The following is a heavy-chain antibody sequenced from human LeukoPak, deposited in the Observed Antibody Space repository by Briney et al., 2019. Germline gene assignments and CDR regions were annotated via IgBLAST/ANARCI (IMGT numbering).Heavy chain of an antibody. CDR1: GYSFTRYW. CDR2: IYPGDSDT. J-gene: IGHJ4*02. D-gene: IGHD4-17*01. Sequence: KAGESLKISCKGSGYSFTRYWIAWVRQMPGKGLEWMGIIYPGDSDTRYSPSFQGQVTISADKSISTAYLQWSSLKASDTAMYYCARLSFNTTTVTTFDYWGQGTLVTVSS. CDR3: ARLSFNTTTVTTFDY. V-gene: IGHV5-51*01.